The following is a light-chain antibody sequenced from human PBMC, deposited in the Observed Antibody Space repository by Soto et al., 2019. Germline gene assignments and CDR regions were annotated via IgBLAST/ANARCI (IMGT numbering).Light chain of an antibody. J-gene: IGKJ3*01. V-gene: IGKV3-20*01. CDR3: QQYGSSRFT. CDR2: GAS. CDR1: QSISSSY. Sequence: EIGLTQSPGTLSLSPGERAPLSCRASQSISSSYLAWYQQKPGQAPRLLVYGASSRATGIPDRFSGSGSGTDFTLTISRLELEDFAVYYCQQYGSSRFTFGPGTKVDIK.